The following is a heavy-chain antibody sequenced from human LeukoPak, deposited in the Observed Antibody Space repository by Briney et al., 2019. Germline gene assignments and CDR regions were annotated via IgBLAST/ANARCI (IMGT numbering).Heavy chain of an antibody. CDR3: ARDTWASMIVVVTPPDY. Sequence: PGGSLRLSCAASEFTFSSYAMHWVRQAPGKGLEWVAVISNDGSNKYYADSVKGRFTISRDNFKNTLYLQMNSLRAEDTAVYYCARDTWASMIVVVTPPDYWGQGTLVTVSS. D-gene: IGHD3-22*01. J-gene: IGHJ4*02. CDR2: ISNDGSNK. V-gene: IGHV3-30*04. CDR1: EFTFSSYA.